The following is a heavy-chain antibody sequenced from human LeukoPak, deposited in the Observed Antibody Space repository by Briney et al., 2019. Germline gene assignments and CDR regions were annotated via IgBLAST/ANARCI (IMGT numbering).Heavy chain of an antibody. CDR2: ISGSGGST. Sequence: PGGSLRLSYAASGFTFSSYAMSWVRQAPGKGLEWVSAISGSGGSTYYADSVKGRFTISRDNSKNTLYLQMNSLRAEDTAVYYCAKVGDIAVLFDYWGQGTLVTVSS. CDR1: GFTFSSYA. J-gene: IGHJ4*02. D-gene: IGHD6-19*01. CDR3: AKVGDIAVLFDY. V-gene: IGHV3-23*01.